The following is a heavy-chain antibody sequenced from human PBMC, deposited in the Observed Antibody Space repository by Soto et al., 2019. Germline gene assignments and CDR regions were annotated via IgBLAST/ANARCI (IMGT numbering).Heavy chain of an antibody. D-gene: IGHD3-3*01. J-gene: IGHJ4*02. CDR2: IIPIFGTA. CDR3: ARWGWAWSGYYGVDY. V-gene: IGHV1-69*06. Sequence: GASVKVSCKASGGTFSSYAISWVRQAPGQGLEWMGGIIPIFGTANYAQKFQGRVTITADKSTSTAYMELSSLRSEGTAVYYCARWGWAWSGYYGVDYWGQGTLVTVSS. CDR1: GGTFSSYA.